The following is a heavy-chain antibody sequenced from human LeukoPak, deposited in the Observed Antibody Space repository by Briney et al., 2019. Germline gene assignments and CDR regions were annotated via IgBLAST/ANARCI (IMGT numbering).Heavy chain of an antibody. Sequence: GASVKVSCKASGYTFTSYYMHWVRQAPGQGLEWMGIINPSGGSTSYAQKFQGRVTMTRDTSTSTVYMELSSLRSEDTAVYYCARDRGPYYGGNSVFDYWGQGTLVTVSS. CDR1: GYTFTSYY. D-gene: IGHD4-23*01. V-gene: IGHV1-46*01. CDR3: ARDRGPYYGGNSVFDY. J-gene: IGHJ4*02. CDR2: INPSGGST.